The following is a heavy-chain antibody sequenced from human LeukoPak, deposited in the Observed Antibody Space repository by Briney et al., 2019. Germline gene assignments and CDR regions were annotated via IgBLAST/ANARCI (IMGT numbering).Heavy chain of an antibody. D-gene: IGHD5-12*01. CDR3: ARPYSAYAFDY. V-gene: IGHV3-48*03. CDR1: GFTFSSYE. Sequence: GGSLRLSCAASGFTFSSYEMNWVRQAPGKGLEWLSYISRSSNSIFYADSVKGRFTISRDNAKNSLYLQMNSLRAEDTAVYYCARPYSAYAFDYWGQGTLVTVSS. J-gene: IGHJ4*02. CDR2: ISRSSNSI.